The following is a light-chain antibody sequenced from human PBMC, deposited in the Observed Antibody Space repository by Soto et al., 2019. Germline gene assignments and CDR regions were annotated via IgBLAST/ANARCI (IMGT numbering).Light chain of an antibody. CDR1: QSISTW. Sequence: DIQMTQSPSTLSASVGARVPITCRASQSISTWLAGYQQKPGKAPKLLIYKASSLEGGVPSRFSGSGSGTEFTLTISSLQPDDFATYYCQQYLNRWTFGQGTKVEIK. CDR2: KAS. V-gene: IGKV1-5*03. CDR3: QQYLNRWT. J-gene: IGKJ1*01.